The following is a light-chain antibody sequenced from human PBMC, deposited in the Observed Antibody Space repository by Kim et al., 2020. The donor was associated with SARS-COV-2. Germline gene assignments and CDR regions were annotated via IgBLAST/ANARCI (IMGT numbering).Light chain of an antibody. CDR3: QKCYSGPRT. CDR2: WAS. CDR1: QSVLYSVNNENY. V-gene: IGKV4-1*01. Sequence: DIVMTQSPDSLAVSLCERATINCKSSQSVLYSVNNENYLAWFQQKPGQPPKLLVYWASIRESGVPDRFSGSGSGTDFTLTISSVQAEDVALYNCQKCYSGPRTFGQGTKVDIK. J-gene: IGKJ1*01.